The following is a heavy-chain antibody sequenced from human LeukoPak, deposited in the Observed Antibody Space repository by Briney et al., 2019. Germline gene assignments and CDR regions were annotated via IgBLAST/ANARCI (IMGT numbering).Heavy chain of an antibody. CDR2: IKEDGGET. V-gene: IGHV3-7*01. D-gene: IGHD5-12*01. CDR1: GLSFSGYW. CDR3: ARDESGFAY. Sequence: GGSLRLSCAASGLSFSGYWMSWLRQAPGQGLEWVANIKEDGGETYYIDSVMGRFTISRDNAKKSLFLQMNGLRVEDTAVYYCARDESGFAYWGQGSPVTVSS. J-gene: IGHJ4*02.